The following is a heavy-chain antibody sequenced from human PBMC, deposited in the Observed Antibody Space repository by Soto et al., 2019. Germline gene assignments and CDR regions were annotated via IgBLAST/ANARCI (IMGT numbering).Heavy chain of an antibody. CDR3: ARLQLGGDRMLNWFDP. Sequence: QVQVVQSGPELKKPGASVKVSCKAQGYIFTKYGIGWVRQAPGHGLEWMGLINVDNGDRKVAQKFQDRVSMTTDTATDTAYMELKSLRSGDTAVYYCARLQLGGDRMLNWFDPWGQGTLVTVSS. V-gene: IGHV1-18*01. CDR1: GYIFTKYG. CDR2: INVDNGDR. D-gene: IGHD2-21*02. J-gene: IGHJ5*02.